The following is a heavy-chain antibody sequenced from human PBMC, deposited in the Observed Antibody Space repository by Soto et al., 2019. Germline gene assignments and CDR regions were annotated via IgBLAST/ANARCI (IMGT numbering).Heavy chain of an antibody. CDR3: ARDPKTYGDYGVDYMDV. CDR1: GYTFTSYG. V-gene: IGHV1-18*01. CDR2: ISAYNGNT. D-gene: IGHD4-17*01. J-gene: IGHJ6*03. Sequence: QVQLVQSGAEVKKPGDSVKVSCKASGYTFTSYGISWGRQAPGQGLEWVGWISAYNGNTNYAQKLQGRVTMTTDTSTSTAYMELRSLRSDDTAVYYCARDPKTYGDYGVDYMDVWGKGTTVTVSS.